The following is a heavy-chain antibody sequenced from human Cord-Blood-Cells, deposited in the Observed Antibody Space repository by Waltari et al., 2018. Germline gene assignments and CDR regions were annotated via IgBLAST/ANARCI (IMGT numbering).Heavy chain of an antibody. V-gene: IGHV4-34*01. CDR1: GGSFSGYY. CDR2: INHSGST. CDR3: ARRVLAAAAYYYYYYMDV. J-gene: IGHJ6*03. Sequence: QVQLQQWGAGLLKPSETLSLTCAVYGGSFSGYYWSWIRQPPGKGLEWIGEINHSGSTNYSPPPKRRVTISVDTSKNQFSLKLSSVTAADTAVYYCARRVLAAAAYYYYYYMDVWGKGTTVTVSS. D-gene: IGHD6-13*01.